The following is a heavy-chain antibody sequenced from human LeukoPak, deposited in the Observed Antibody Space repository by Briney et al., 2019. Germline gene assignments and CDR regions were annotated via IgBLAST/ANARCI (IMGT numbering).Heavy chain of an antibody. V-gene: IGHV1-2*02. CDR3: AREAVAGHYYYMDV. J-gene: IGHJ6*03. D-gene: IGHD6-19*01. CDR2: INPNNGGT. CDR1: GYTFTGYF. Sequence: ASVKVSCKASGYTFTGYFIHWVRQAPGQGLEWMGWINPNNGGTKYAQKFQGRVTMTRDTSISTAYMELSRLRSDDTAVYYCAREAVAGHYYYMDVWGKGTTVTVSS.